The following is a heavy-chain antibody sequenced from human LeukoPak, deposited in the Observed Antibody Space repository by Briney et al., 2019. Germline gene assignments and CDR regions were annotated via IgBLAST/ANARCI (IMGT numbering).Heavy chain of an antibody. CDR2: ISYDGSNK. CDR3: ARGRYGSGSKRGMDV. CDR1: GFTFSSYA. Sequence: GGSLRLSCAASGFTFSSYAMHWVRQAPGKGLEWVAVISYDGSNKYYADSVKGRFTISRDNSKNTLYLQMNSLRAEDTAVYYCARGRYGSGSKRGMDVWGKGATVTVSS. J-gene: IGHJ6*04. D-gene: IGHD3-10*01. V-gene: IGHV3-30*04.